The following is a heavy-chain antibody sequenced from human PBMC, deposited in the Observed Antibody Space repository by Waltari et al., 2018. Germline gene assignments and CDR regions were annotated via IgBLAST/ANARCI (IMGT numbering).Heavy chain of an antibody. J-gene: IGHJ6*02. CDR2: ISSSGSTI. Sequence: EVQLVESGGGLVQPGGSLRLSCAASGFTFSSYEMNWVRQAPGKGLEWVSYISSSGSTIYYADSGKGRFTISRDNAKNSRYLQMNSLRAEDTAVYYCARGGSGGWYFYYYYYGMDVWGQGTTVTVSS. D-gene: IGHD6-19*01. CDR3: ARGGSGGWYFYYYYYGMDV. V-gene: IGHV3-48*03. CDR1: GFTFSSYE.